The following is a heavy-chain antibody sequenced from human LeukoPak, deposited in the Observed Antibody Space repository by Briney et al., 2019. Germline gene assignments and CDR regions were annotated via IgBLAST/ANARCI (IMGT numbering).Heavy chain of an antibody. CDR2: ISPSGGST. V-gene: IGHV1-46*01. D-gene: IGHD3-22*01. CDR1: GYTFTSNY. CDR3: NSYYYDSSGPVDY. J-gene: IGHJ4*02. Sequence: ASVKVSCKAFGYTFTSNYMHWVRQAPGQGPEWMGVISPSGGSTTYAQKFQGRVTLTRDMSTSTDYLELSSLRSDDTAVYYCNSYYYDSSGPVDYWGQGTLVTVSS.